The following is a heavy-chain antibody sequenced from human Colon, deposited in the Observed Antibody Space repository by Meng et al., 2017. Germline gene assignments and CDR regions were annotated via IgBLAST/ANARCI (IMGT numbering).Heavy chain of an antibody. CDR3: ARDWGDVRGGFDF. CDR2: TYYRSKYYN. D-gene: IGHD3-10*02. V-gene: IGHV6-1*01. CDR1: GDSVSSNSAA. Sequence: QEQLQQSGPRLGKPSQTPSLTCASSGDSVSSNSAAWNWIRQSPSRGLEWLGRTYYRSKYYNDYALSVKSRITINPDTSKNQFSLQLNSVTPEDTAIYYCARDWGDVRGGFDFWGQGTLVTVSS. J-gene: IGHJ4*02.